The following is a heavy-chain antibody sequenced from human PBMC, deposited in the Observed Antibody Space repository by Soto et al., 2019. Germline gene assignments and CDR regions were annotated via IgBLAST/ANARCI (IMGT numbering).Heavy chain of an antibody. CDR1: GFTVSSNY. CDR2: IYSGGST. CDR3: ARGRLGDPMGS. V-gene: IGHV3-53*02. Sequence: EVQLVETGGGLIQPGGSLRLSCAASGFTVSSNYMSWVRQAPGKGLEWVSVIYSGGSTYYADSVKGRFTISRDNSKNTLYLQMNSLRAENTAVYYCARGRLGDPMGSWGQGTLVTVSS. J-gene: IGHJ5*02. D-gene: IGHD2-21*02.